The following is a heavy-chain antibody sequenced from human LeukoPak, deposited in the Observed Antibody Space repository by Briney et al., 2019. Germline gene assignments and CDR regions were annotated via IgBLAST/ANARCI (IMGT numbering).Heavy chain of an antibody. Sequence: GESLKISCKGSGYTFTNYWIGWVRQMPGKGLEFMGIIYPGDSDTRYSPSFQGQVTISVDKSINTAHLQWSSLKASDSAMYYCARRDDSTLYYFDYWGQGTLVTVSS. CDR1: GYTFTNYW. CDR2: IYPGDSDT. J-gene: IGHJ4*02. D-gene: IGHD3-22*01. CDR3: ARRDDSTLYYFDY. V-gene: IGHV5-51*01.